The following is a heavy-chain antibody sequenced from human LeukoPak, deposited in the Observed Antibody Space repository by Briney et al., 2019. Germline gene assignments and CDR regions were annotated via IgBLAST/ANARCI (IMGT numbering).Heavy chain of an antibody. CDR1: GYSFTSYW. D-gene: IGHD6-19*01. J-gene: IGHJ6*02. V-gene: IGHV5-51*01. CDR3: ARARWEQWLPYYCGMDV. CDR2: IYPGDSNT. Sequence: GESLKISCKGSGYSFTSYWIAWVRQMPGKGLEWMGIIYPGDSNTRYSPSFQGQVTISADKSISTAYLQWSSLKASDTAMYYCARARWEQWLPYYCGMDVWGQGTTVTVSS.